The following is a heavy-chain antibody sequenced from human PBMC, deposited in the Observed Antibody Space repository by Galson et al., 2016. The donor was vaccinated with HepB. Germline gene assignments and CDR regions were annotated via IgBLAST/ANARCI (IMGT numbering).Heavy chain of an antibody. CDR1: GFTFRNFW. CDR3: ARLCFGETHFDY. J-gene: IGHJ4*02. D-gene: IGHD3-10*01. V-gene: IGHV3-7*01. CDR2: IKQGGSQT. Sequence: SLRLSCAASGFTFRNFWMSWVRQDPGKGLEWVANIKQGGSQTYYADSVKGRFTISRDDAKNSLYLQMNSLRAEDTAVYYCARLCFGETHFDYWGQGAVVTVSS.